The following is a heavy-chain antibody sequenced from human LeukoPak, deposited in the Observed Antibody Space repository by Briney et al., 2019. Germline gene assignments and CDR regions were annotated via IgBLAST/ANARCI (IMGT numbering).Heavy chain of an antibody. CDR3: ARAPRDGYNLHFDY. CDR1: GGTFSSYA. J-gene: IGHJ4*02. Sequence: SVKVSCKASGGTFSSYAISWVRQAPGQGLEWMGRIIPILGIANYAQKFQGRVTITADKSTSTAYMELSSLRSEDTAVYYCARAPRDGYNLHFDYWGQGTLVTVSS. V-gene: IGHV1-69*04. CDR2: IIPILGIA. D-gene: IGHD5-24*01.